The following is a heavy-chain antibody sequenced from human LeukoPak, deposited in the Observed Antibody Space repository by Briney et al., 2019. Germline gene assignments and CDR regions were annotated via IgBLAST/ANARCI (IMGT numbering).Heavy chain of an antibody. V-gene: IGHV1-18*01. CDR2: ISAYSGNT. CDR3: TRGSSSQYFQY. Sequence: ASVKVSCKASNYTFTNYPISWVRQAPGQGLEWLGWISAYSGNTNYAQKVQGRVTMTTDASTNTAYMELAGLRPDDTAIYYCTRGSSSQYFQYWGQGTLVTVSS. J-gene: IGHJ1*01. D-gene: IGHD6-6*01. CDR1: NYTFTNYP.